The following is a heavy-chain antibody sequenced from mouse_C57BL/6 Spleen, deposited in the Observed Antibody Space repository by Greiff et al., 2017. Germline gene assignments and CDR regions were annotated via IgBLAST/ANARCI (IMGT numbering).Heavy chain of an antibody. CDR1: GYTFTDYY. V-gene: IGHV1-19*01. J-gene: IGHJ3*01. CDR3: ARGSSNLPAY. D-gene: IGHD2-5*01. Sequence: VQLQQSGPVLVKPGASVKIPCKASGYTFTDYYMNWVKQSHGKSLEWIGVITPYNGGTSYNQKFKGKATLTVDKSSSTAYMERHSLTSEDSAVYYCARGSSNLPAYWGQGTLVTVSA. CDR2: ITPYNGGT.